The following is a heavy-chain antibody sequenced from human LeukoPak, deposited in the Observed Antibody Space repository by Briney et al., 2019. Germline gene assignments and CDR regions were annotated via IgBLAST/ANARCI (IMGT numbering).Heavy chain of an antibody. CDR1: GFTFSSYS. CDR3: AKIPRAADYMDV. J-gene: IGHJ6*03. V-gene: IGHV3-21*01. CDR2: ISSSSSYI. Sequence: AGGSLRLSCAASGFTFSSYSMNWVRQAPGKGLEWVSSISSSSSYIYYADSVKGRFTISRDNAKNSLYLQMNSLRAEDTAVYYCAKIPRAADYMDVWGKGTTVTISS. D-gene: IGHD3-10*01.